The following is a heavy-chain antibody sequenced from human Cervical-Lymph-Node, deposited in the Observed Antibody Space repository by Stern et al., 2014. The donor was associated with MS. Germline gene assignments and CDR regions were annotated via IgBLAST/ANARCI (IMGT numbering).Heavy chain of an antibody. CDR3: ARGHAFDF. J-gene: IGHJ3*01. V-gene: IGHV1-18*01. CDR1: GYPLSNYV. CDR2: ISANDGHT. Sequence: DQLVESGAEVKKPGASVKVSCKASGYPLSNYVFSWVRQAPGQGLEWMGWISANDGHTNYAQTFQGRVTMTTDTSASTAYMELRSLRFDDTAMYYCARGHAFDFWGQGTKVTVSA.